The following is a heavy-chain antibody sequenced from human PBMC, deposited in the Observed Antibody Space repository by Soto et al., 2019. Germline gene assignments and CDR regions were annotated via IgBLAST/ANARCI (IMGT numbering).Heavy chain of an antibody. CDR1: GCTFRSYS. CDR2: IIPIFDIT. V-gene: IGHV1-69*01. Sequence: QVQLVQSGAEVKKPGSSVKVSCKASGCTFRSYSISWVRQAPGQGLEWMGGIIPIFDITNYAQKFQGRVTITADESTSTAYMELSSLGSDDTAVYYCARPDEGGYSSNHHYYYALDVWGQGTTVTV. J-gene: IGHJ6*02. CDR3: ARPDEGGYSSNHHYYYALDV. D-gene: IGHD3-22*01.